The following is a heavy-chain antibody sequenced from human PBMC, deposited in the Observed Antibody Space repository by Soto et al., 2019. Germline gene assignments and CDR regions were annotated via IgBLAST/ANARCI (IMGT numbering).Heavy chain of an antibody. D-gene: IGHD2-15*01. J-gene: IGHJ5*02. CDR1: GGSISNYF. CDR2: VYDSGST. Sequence: PSETLSLTCTVSGGSISNYFWSWIRQPPGKGLEWIGYVYDSGSTNYNPSLQSRVIISLDTSKNQFSLKLTSVTAADTAVYYCARSRCSGGRCYANLWGQGTLVTVSS. V-gene: IGHV4-59*08. CDR3: ARSRCSGGRCYANL.